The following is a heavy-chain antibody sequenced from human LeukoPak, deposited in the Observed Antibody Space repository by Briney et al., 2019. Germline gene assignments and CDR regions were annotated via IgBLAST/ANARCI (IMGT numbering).Heavy chain of an antibody. D-gene: IGHD4-11*01. V-gene: IGHV5-10-1*01. CDR3: ATRPDCGNYGVWPDQ. CDR2: IDPRDSYT. J-gene: IGHJ4*02. Sequence: GESLRISCKGSGYSFTHYWLNWVRQMPGKGLEWMGRIDPRDSYTDYSPSFQGHVTISADKSISTASLQWSSLKASDTAMYFCATRPDCGNYGVWPDQWGQGTLLTVSS. CDR1: GYSFTHYW.